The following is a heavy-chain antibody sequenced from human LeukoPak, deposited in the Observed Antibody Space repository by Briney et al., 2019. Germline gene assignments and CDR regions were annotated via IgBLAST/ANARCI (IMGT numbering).Heavy chain of an antibody. CDR3: ARVRIAAAGYYFDY. CDR1: GGSISSYY. CDR2: IYTSGST. D-gene: IGHD6-13*01. V-gene: IGHV4-4*07. Sequence: SETLSLTCTVSGGSISSYYWSWIRQPAGKGPEWIGRIYTSGSTNYNPSLKSRVTMSVDTSKNQFSLKLSSVTAADTAVYYCARVRIAAAGYYFDYWGQGTLVTVSS. J-gene: IGHJ4*02.